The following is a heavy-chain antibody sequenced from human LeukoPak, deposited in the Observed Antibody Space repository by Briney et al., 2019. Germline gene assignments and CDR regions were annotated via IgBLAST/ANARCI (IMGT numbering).Heavy chain of an antibody. CDR1: GYTLTDLS. CDR2: FDPEDGET. Sequence: ASVNLSCKVSGYTLTDLSIHWVRQPPGKGLEWVGGFDPEDGETIYAQKFKGRVTMTEDTSTDTAYMELSSLRSEDTAVYYCATAIITMVRGALAGWFDPWGQGTLVTVSS. CDR3: ATAIITMVRGALAGWFDP. J-gene: IGHJ5*02. D-gene: IGHD3-10*01. V-gene: IGHV1-24*01.